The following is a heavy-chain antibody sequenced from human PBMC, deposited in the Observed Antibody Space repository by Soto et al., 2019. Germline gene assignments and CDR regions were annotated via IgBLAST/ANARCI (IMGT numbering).Heavy chain of an antibody. CDR1: GCNISSYS. CDR2: SYPGDPDT. Sequence: GASLKLSSRVSGCNISSYSIGWMRMMTGNALEWIAISYPGDPDTRYSPAYQGQVTSSADKSISTAYLQWSSLKASDTAMYYCARTSAGGKYYYGMDVWGQGTTGTVS. D-gene: IGHD6-13*01. J-gene: IGHJ6*02. CDR3: ARTSAGGKYYYGMDV. V-gene: IGHV5-51*03.